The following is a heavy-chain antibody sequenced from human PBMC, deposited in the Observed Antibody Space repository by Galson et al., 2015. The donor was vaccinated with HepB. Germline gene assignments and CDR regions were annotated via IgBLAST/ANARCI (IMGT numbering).Heavy chain of an antibody. CDR1: GGTFSSYA. CDR2: IIPIFGTA. Sequence: SVKVSCKASGGTFSSYAISWVRQAPGQGLEWMGGIIPIFGTANYAQKFQGRVTITADESTSTAYMELSSLRSEDTAVYYCARDRGWLSAFDYWGQGTLVTVSS. J-gene: IGHJ4*02. CDR3: ARDRGWLSAFDY. V-gene: IGHV1-69*13. D-gene: IGHD3-22*01.